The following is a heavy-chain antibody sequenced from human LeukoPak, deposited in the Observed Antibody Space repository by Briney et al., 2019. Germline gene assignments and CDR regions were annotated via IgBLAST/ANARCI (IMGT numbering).Heavy chain of an antibody. D-gene: IGHD1-26*01. J-gene: IGHJ3*02. CDR3: ARDAVVGATPDI. CDR2: INPSGGST. V-gene: IGHV1-46*01. CDR1: GYTFTSNY. Sequence: ASVKVSCKASGYTFTSNYIHWVRQAPGQGLEWMGIINPSGGSTSYAQKFQGRVTMTRDTSTSTVYMELSSLRSEDTAVYYCARDAVVGATPDIWGQGTMVTVSS.